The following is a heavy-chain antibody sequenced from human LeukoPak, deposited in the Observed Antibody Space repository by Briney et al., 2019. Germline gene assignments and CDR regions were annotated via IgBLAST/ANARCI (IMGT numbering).Heavy chain of an antibody. D-gene: IGHD6-19*01. J-gene: IGHJ6*03. V-gene: IGHV4-34*01. CDR1: GGSFSGYY. Sequence: PSETLSLTCAVYGGSFSGYYWSWIRQPPGKGLEWIGEINYSGSTNYNPSLKSRVTISVDTSKNQFSLKLSSVTAADTAVYYCARLGGSSGWYGRTHYYYYMDVWGKGTTVTISS. CDR2: INYSGST. CDR3: ARLGGSSGWYGRTHYYYYMDV.